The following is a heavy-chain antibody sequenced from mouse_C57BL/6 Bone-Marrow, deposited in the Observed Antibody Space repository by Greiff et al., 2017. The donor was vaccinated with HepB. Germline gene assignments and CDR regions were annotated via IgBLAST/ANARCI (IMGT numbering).Heavy chain of an antibody. CDR3: AREGITTVVAN. J-gene: IGHJ2*01. Sequence: VQLQQSGAELVKPGASVKMSCKASGYTFTSYWITWVKQRPGQGLEWIGDIYPGSGSTNYNEKFKSKATLTVDTSSSTAYMKLSSLTSEDSAVYYCAREGITTVVANWGQGTTLTVSS. D-gene: IGHD1-1*01. CDR2: IYPGSGST. V-gene: IGHV1-55*01. CDR1: GYTFTSYW.